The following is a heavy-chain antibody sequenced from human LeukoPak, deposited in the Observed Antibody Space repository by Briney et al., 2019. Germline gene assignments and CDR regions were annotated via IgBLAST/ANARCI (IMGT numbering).Heavy chain of an antibody. D-gene: IGHD1-7*01. CDR2: FIPILNTT. Sequence: ASVKVSCKASGYTFTSYDINWVRQATGQGLEWMGRFIPILNTTNYAQDFQGRVTLTADKSTSTAYMELMSLGSEDTAVYYCARETRDSNWNSVAYLDHWGQGTLVTVSS. CDR1: GYTFTSYD. V-gene: IGHV1-69*06. J-gene: IGHJ4*02. CDR3: ARETRDSNWNSVAYLDH.